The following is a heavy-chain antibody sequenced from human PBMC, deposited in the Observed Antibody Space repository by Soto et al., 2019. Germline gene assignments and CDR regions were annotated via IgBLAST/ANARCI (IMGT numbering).Heavy chain of an antibody. CDR3: ARGVAPGTSAPDY. D-gene: IGHD6-13*01. J-gene: IGHJ4*02. CDR2: IHSGGST. V-gene: IGHV3-66*01. Sequence: EVPLVESGGGLVQPGGSLRLSFAASGFTVSSNAMSWVRQAPGKGLEWVSVIHSGGSTYYADSVKGRFTISRDNSKNTLFFQMNGLRAEDTALYYCARGVAPGTSAPDYWGQGTLVIVSS. CDR1: GFTVSSNA.